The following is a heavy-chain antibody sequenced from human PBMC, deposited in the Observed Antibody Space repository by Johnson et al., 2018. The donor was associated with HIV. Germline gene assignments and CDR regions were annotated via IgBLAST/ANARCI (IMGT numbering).Heavy chain of an antibody. D-gene: IGHD4-17*01. CDR3: AREVAGDYGDSPGAFDI. V-gene: IGHV3-30*14. CDR2: MSYDGINK. J-gene: IGHJ3*02. CDR1: GFTFSSYA. Sequence: QMQLVESGGGVVQPGRSLRLSCAASGFTFSSYAMHWVRQAPGKGLEWVAVMSYDGINKYYADSVKGRFTISRDNSKNTLYLQMNSLRAEDTAVYYCAREVAGDYGDSPGAFDIWGQGTMVTVSS.